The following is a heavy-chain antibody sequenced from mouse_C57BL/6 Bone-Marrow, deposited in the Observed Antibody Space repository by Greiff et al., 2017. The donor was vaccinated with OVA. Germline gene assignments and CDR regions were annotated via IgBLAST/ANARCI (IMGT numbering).Heavy chain of an antibody. D-gene: IGHD4-1*01. V-gene: IGHV1-50*01. Sequence: QVQLQQPGAELVKPGASVKLSCKASGYTFTSYWMQWVKQRPGQGLEWIGEIDPSASYTNYNQKFKGKATLTVDTSSSTAYMQLSSLTSEDSAVYYCARHWDGDFDYWGQGTTLTVSS. CDR2: IDPSASYT. CDR3: ARHWDGDFDY. J-gene: IGHJ2*01. CDR1: GYTFTSYW.